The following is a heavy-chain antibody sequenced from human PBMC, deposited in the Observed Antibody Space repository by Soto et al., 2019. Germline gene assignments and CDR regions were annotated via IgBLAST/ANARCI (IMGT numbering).Heavy chain of an antibody. Sequence: SETLSLACAVSGGSISSSKWWSFVRQPPGKGLEWIGEIYHSGSTNYTPSLKSRVTISVDKSKNQFSLKLSSVTAADTAVYYCERSLNKYSSPADFRGQGTLV. CDR2: IYHSGST. J-gene: IGHJ4*02. CDR3: ERSLNKYSSPADF. D-gene: IGHD6-6*01. CDR1: GGSISSSKW. V-gene: IGHV4-4*02.